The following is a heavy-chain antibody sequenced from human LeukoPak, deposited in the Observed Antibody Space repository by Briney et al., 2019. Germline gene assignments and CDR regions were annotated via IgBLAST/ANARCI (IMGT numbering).Heavy chain of an antibody. CDR1: GFTFSSYS. D-gene: IGHD3-22*01. J-gene: IGHJ4*02. V-gene: IGHV3-21*01. CDR2: ISSSSSYI. CDR3: ARDRYYDSSGYYCDY. Sequence: PGRSLRLSCAASGFTFSSYSMNWVRQAPGKGLEWVSSISSSSSYIYYADSVKGRFTISRDNAKNSLYLQMNSLRAEDTAVYYCARDRYYDSSGYYCDYWGQGTLVTVSS.